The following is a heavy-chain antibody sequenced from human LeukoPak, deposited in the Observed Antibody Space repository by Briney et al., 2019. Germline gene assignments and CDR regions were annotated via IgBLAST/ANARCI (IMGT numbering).Heavy chain of an antibody. CDR2: IDDSSNNI. Sequence: PGGSLTLSCAASGFTFSNYAMTWFRQAPGRGLEWVSSIDDSSNNIHYRDSAKGRFAISRDNAKHTLYLQMSSLRAEDTAVYYCTKVTFCCSWDMHFDSWGQGILVTVSS. V-gene: IGHV3-23*05. CDR3: TKVTFCCSWDMHFDS. CDR1: GFTFSNYA. J-gene: IGHJ4*01. D-gene: IGHD2-15*01.